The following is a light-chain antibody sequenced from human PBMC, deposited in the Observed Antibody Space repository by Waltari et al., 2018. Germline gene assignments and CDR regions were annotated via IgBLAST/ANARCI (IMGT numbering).Light chain of an antibody. Sequence: QSALTQPASVSGSPGQSITISCTGTSSDVGTYNYVSWYQQHPVKAPKLMIFDVSIRPSGVSNRCSGSKSGNTASLTISGLQAEDEADYYCSSYISSSTLELFGGGTSLTVL. V-gene: IGLV2-14*03. CDR2: DVS. CDR1: SSDVGTYNY. J-gene: IGLJ2*01. CDR3: SSYISSSTLEL.